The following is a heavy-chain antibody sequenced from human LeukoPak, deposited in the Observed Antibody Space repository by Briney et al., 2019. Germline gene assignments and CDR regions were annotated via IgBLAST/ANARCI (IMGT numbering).Heavy chain of an antibody. CDR3: ARDQNFQQ. V-gene: IGHV3-33*01. Sequence: GGSLRLSCAASGFTFSSYGMHWVRQAPGKGLEWVAVIWYDGSNKYYADSVKGRFTISRDNTKNSLYLQMNSLRVEDTAVYYCARDQNFQQWGQGTLVTVSS. CDR1: GFTFSSYG. CDR2: IWYDGSNK. J-gene: IGHJ1*01.